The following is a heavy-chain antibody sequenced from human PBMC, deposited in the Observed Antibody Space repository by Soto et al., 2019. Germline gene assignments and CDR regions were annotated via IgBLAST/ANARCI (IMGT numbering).Heavy chain of an antibody. Sequence: EVQLVESGGGLVQPGGSLRLSCAASGFTLSVYSMHWVRQAPGKGLEFVSAIHSHGTSTFYANSVKASFTASRDASQSTLYLQKGRRSVEHIAVYQCARFAAFGQAACDYWGQGIMVAV. CDR1: GFTLSVYS. V-gene: IGHV3-64*01. D-gene: IGHD3-3*01. J-gene: IGHJ3*01. CDR2: IHSHGTST. CDR3: ARFAAFGQAACDY.